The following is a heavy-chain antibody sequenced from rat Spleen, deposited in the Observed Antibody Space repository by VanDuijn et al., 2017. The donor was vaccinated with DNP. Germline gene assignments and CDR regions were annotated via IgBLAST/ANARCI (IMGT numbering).Heavy chain of an antibody. V-gene: IGHV5-22*01. D-gene: IGHD1-12*02. CDR2: ISADGGVT. Sequence: EVQLVESGGGLVQPGRSLKLSCAVSGFSFREYYMAWVRQAPTKGLEWVADISADGGVTYYGGSVKGRFTISRDNAKNTLYLQMNSLRSEDTATYYCARVGDLHDGGDGDVLDAWGQGTSVTVSS. CDR3: ARVGDLHDGGDGDVLDA. J-gene: IGHJ4*01. CDR1: GFSFREYY.